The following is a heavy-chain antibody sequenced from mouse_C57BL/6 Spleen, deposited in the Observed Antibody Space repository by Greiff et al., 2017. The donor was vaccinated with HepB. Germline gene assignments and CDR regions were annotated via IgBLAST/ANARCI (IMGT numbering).Heavy chain of an antibody. CDR3: ARGGSITVDY. J-gene: IGHJ2*01. CDR1: GFTFSDYG. V-gene: IGHV5-17*01. CDR2: ISSGSSTI. D-gene: IGHD2-10*02. Sequence: EVKLMESGGGLVKPGGSLKLSCAASGFTFSDYGMHWVRQAPEKGLEWVAYISSGSSTIYYADTVKGRFTISRDNAKNTLFLQMTSLRSEDTAMYYCARGGSITVDYWGQGTTLTVSS.